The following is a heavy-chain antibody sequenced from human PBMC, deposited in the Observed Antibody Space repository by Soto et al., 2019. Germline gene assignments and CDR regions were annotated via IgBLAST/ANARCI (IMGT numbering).Heavy chain of an antibody. D-gene: IGHD5-12*01. Sequence: PSETLSLTCAVSGYSISSGYYWGWIRQPPGKGLEWIGSIFYSGSTYYNPSLKSRVTISVDTSKNQFSLKLSSVTAADTAVYYCARWWSLGVATSWGFDYWGQGTLVTVSS. CDR1: GYSISSGYY. J-gene: IGHJ4*02. V-gene: IGHV4-38-2*01. CDR3: ARWWSLGVATSWGFDY. CDR2: IFYSGST.